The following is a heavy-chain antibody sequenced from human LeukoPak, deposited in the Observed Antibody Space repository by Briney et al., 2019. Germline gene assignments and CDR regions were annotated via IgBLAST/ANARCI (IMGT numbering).Heavy chain of an antibody. Sequence: SGGSLRLSCAASGFTFSSYEMNWVRQAPGRGLEWVSYISSSGSTIYYADSVKGRFTISRDNAKNSLYLQMNSLRAEDTAVYYCARDHPPYDYWGQGTLVTVSS. CDR1: GFTFSSYE. CDR2: ISSSGSTI. CDR3: ARDHPPYDY. V-gene: IGHV3-48*03. J-gene: IGHJ4*02.